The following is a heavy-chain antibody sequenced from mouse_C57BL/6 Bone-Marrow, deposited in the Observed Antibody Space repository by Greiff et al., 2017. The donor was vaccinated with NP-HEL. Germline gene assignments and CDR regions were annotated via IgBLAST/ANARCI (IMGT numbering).Heavy chain of an antibody. V-gene: IGHV1-22*01. D-gene: IGHD2-1*01. CDR1: GYTFTDYN. J-gene: IGHJ3*01. CDR3: ARVDYGNYYRAGWFAY. CDR2: INPNNGGT. Sequence: VQLQQSGPELVKPGASVKMSCKASGYTFTDYNMHWVKQSHGKSLEWIGYINPNNGGTNYNQKFKGKATLTVNKSSSTAYMKLRSLTSEESAVYYCARVDYGNYYRAGWFAYWGQGTLVTVSA.